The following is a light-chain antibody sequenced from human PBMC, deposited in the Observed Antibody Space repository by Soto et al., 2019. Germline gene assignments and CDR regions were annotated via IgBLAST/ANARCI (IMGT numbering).Light chain of an antibody. CDR3: QQAFNSPIT. CDR2: GVS. V-gene: IGKV1-39*01. Sequence: DIKLTQSPSSLSASVGGRVIIPSLVSLDSSTYLHWYQQRPGRCPKVLIYGVSSLQSGVSARFSGSGSGTDFALNISSVRAEDLGSFYCQQAFNSPITFGQGTRLEI. CDR1: LDSSTY. J-gene: IGKJ5*01.